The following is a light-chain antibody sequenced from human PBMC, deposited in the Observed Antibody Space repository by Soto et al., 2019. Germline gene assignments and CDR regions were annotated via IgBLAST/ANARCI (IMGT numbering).Light chain of an antibody. V-gene: IGKV1-39*01. J-gene: IGKJ2*01. Sequence: DIQMTQSPSSLSASVGDRVTITCRASQNINIHLSWYQEKPGKAPKLLISAASDLQSGVPSRFSGSGSGTDFTLTISSLQPEDFATYYCLQSYNAPHACGQGTKLEIK. CDR1: QNINIH. CDR3: LQSYNAPHA. CDR2: AAS.